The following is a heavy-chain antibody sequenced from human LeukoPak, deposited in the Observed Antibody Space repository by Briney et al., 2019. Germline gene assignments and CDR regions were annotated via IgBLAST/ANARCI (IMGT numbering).Heavy chain of an antibody. CDR2: IHYTGST. D-gene: IGHD3-10*01. V-gene: IGHV4-4*02. CDR3: ARSVWYYGSGSYSWFDP. CDR1: GGSISSSNW. J-gene: IGHJ5*02. Sequence: PSETLSLTCAVSGGSISSSNWWSWVRQPPGKGLEWIGYIHYTGSTNHNPSLRSRVTISLDTSKNSFSLKLNSVTAADTAVYYCARSVWYYGSGSYSWFDPWGQGTLVTVSS.